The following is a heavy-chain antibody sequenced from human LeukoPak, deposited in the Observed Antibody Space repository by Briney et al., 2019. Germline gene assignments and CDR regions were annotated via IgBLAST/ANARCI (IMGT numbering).Heavy chain of an antibody. CDR2: INPNSGGT. J-gene: IGHJ4*02. V-gene: IGHV1-2*06. CDR3: ARVLSSGYDLFY. D-gene: IGHD5-12*01. Sequence: ASLKVSCKASGYTFTGYYTHWVRQAPGQGLEWMGRINPNSGGTNYAQKFQGRVTMTRDTSISTAYMELSRLRSDDTAVYYCARVLSSGYDLFYWGQGTLVTVSS. CDR1: GYTFTGYY.